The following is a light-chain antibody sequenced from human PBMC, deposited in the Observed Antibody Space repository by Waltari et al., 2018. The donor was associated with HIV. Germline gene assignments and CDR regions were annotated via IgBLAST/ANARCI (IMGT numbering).Light chain of an antibody. V-gene: IGLV2-14*01. CDR2: EVS. CDR3: SSSTNSSPVV. CDR1: SSDVGGYNS. Sequence: QSALTQPASVSGSPGQSITISCTGTSSDVGGYNSLSWYQHHPGEAPRLMIYEVSNRPSGISNRFSGSKSGNTASLTISGRQAEDEADYFCSSSTNSSPVVFGGGTKLTVL. J-gene: IGLJ3*02.